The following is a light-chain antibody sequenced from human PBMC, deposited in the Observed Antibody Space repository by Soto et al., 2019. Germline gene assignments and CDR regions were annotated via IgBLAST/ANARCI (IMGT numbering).Light chain of an antibody. CDR3: SSYTSSSTDV. CDR1: SSDVGGYYS. V-gene: IGLV2-14*01. Sequence: QSALTQPASVSGSPGQSITISCTGTSSDVGGYYSVSWYQQHPGKAPKLMIYDVTNRPSGVSNRFSGSKSGNTASLTISGLQAEDEGDYYCSSYTSSSTDVFGTGTKLTVL. CDR2: DVT. J-gene: IGLJ1*01.